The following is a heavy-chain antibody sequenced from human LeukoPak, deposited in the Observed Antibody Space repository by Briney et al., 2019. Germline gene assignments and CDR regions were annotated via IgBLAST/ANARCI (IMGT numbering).Heavy chain of an antibody. Sequence: GGSLRLSCAASGFTFRSYGMHGVRQAPGKGLEWVAFIRYDGSNKYYADSVKGRFTISRDNSRNTLYLQMNSLRAEVTAVYYCAKGKIGCGGDCYYFDYWGQGTLVTVSS. V-gene: IGHV3-30*02. D-gene: IGHD2-21*02. CDR2: IRYDGSNK. CDR3: AKGKIGCGGDCYYFDY. J-gene: IGHJ4*02. CDR1: GFTFRSYG.